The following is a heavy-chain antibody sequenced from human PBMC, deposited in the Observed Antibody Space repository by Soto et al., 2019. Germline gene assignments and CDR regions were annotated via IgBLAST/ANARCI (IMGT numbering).Heavy chain of an antibody. CDR3: ASVTFGGIVLAH. Sequence: PSETLSLTCTVSAASFSKYCWTWIRQPPGKGLEWIGYIYFNGNTKYNPSLEGRLTISIDTSKKEFSLKLTSVTAADAAVYYCASVTFGGIVLAHWGQGTLVTVS. J-gene: IGHJ4*02. CDR2: IYFNGNT. CDR1: AASFSKYC. V-gene: IGHV4-59*01. D-gene: IGHD3-16*01.